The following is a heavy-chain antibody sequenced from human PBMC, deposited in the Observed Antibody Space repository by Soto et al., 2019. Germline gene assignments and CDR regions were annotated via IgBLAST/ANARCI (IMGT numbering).Heavy chain of an antibody. V-gene: IGHV3-53*02. CDR2: IYSDNNT. CDR3: ARPYSAMGV. J-gene: IGHJ6*02. Sequence: EVQLVETGGDLIQPGGSLRLSCAASGFTVSSDSMTWVRQAPGKGLEWISIIYSDNNTDYSDSFKGRISISRDTSKNILYIQMNSLRAEDTAEYYCARPYSAMGVWGQGTTVTVSS. CDR1: GFTVSSDS.